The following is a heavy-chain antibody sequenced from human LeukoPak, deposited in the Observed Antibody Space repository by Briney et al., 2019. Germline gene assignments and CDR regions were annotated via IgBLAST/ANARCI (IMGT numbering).Heavy chain of an antibody. V-gene: IGHV3-11*04. CDR3: ARDFHYYDSSGLPGY. Sequence: GSLSLSCAASGFTFSDYYMCWIRHAPGQGLEWVSYISTSVTIIYYADSVKGRFTISRDNAKNSLYLQMNSLRAEDTAVYYCARDFHYYDSSGLPGYWGQGTLVTVSS. CDR2: ISTSVTII. D-gene: IGHD3-22*01. J-gene: IGHJ4*02. CDR1: GFTFSDYY.